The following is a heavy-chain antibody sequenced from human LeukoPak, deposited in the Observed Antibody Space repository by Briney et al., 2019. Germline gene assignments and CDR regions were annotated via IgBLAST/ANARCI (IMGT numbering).Heavy chain of an antibody. CDR3: ARDRTRHEYGFDP. Sequence: MSSETLSLTCTVSGGSISSGDYYWSWIHQPPGKGLEWIGYIYYSGSTYYNPSLKSRVTISVDTSKNQFSLKLSSVTAADTAVYYCARDRTRHEYGFDPWGQGTLVTVSS. CDR2: IYYSGST. J-gene: IGHJ5*02. V-gene: IGHV4-30-4*08. CDR1: GGSISSGDYY. D-gene: IGHD2-2*01.